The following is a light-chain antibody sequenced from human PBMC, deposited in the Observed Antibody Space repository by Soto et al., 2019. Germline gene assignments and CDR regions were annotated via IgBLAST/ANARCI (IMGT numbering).Light chain of an antibody. Sequence: SYELTQPPSVSVSPGQTASIPCSGDKLGIKYVSWYQQKPRQSPVLVIYQDNKRPSGIPERFSGSNSGNTATLTISGSQAMDEADYYCQAWDSSTVVFGGGTKVTVL. CDR2: QDN. CDR3: QAWDSSTVV. CDR1: KLGIKY. V-gene: IGLV3-1*01. J-gene: IGLJ3*02.